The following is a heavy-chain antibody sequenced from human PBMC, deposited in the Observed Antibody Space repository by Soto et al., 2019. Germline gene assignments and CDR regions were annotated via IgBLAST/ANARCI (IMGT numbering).Heavy chain of an antibody. CDR3: ATVQFYMGSENDWFDP. V-gene: IGHV1-24*01. Sequence: ASVKVSCKVSGYTLTELSMHWVRQAPGKGLEWMGGFDPEDGETIYAQKYQGRVTMTEDTSTDTAYIELSSLRSEDTAVYYCATVQFYMGSENDWFDPWGQGTLVTVSS. CDR2: FDPEDGET. J-gene: IGHJ5*02. D-gene: IGHD3-10*01. CDR1: GYTLTELS.